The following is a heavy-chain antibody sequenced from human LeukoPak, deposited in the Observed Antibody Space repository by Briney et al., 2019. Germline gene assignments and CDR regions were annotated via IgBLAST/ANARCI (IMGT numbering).Heavy chain of an antibody. CDR1: GFTFDDYA. J-gene: IGHJ4*02. D-gene: IGHD3-22*01. Sequence: GGSLGLSCAASGFTFDDYAMHWVRQAPGKGLEWVSGISWNSGSIGYADSVKGRFTISRDNAKNSLYLQMNSLRAEDTALYYCAKDSKYDSSGFFDYWGQGTLVTVSS. V-gene: IGHV3-9*01. CDR2: ISWNSGSI. CDR3: AKDSKYDSSGFFDY.